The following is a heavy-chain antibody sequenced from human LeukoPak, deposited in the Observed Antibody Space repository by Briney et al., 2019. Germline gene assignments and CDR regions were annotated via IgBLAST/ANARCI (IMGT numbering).Heavy chain of an antibody. D-gene: IGHD6-13*01. V-gene: IGHV1-69*04. CDR1: GGTSSSYA. J-gene: IGHJ4*02. CDR2: IIPILGIA. CDR3: ARSSSWSYFDY. Sequence: SVKVSCKASGGTSSSYAISWVRQAPGQGLEWMGRIIPILGIANYAQKFQGRVTITADKSTSTAYMELSSLRSEDTAGYYCARSSSWSYFDYWGQGTLVTVSS.